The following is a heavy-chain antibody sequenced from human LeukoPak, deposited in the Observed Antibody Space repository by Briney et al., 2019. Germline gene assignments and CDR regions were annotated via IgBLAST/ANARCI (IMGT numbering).Heavy chain of an antibody. D-gene: IGHD3-3*01. CDR3: AKGSKYYGFWSGYITSS. V-gene: IGHV3-23*01. CDR1: GFTFSSYA. J-gene: IGHJ4*02. CDR2: ISGSGGST. Sequence: PGGSLRLSCAASGFTFSSYAMSWVRQAPGKGLEWVSAISGSGGSTYYADSVKGRFTISRDNSKNTLYLQMNSLRAEDTAVYYCAKGSKYYGFWSGYITSSRGQGTLVTVSS.